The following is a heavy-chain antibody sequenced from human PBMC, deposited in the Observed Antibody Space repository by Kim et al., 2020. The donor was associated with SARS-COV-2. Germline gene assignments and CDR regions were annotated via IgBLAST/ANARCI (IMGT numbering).Heavy chain of an antibody. J-gene: IGHJ2*01. CDR3: AKEEAAQARQGRGYWYFDL. CDR2: ISGSGGST. D-gene: IGHD6-6*01. CDR1: GFTFSSYA. Sequence: GGSLRLSCAASGFTFSSYAMSWVRQAPGKGLEWVSAISGSGGSTYYADSVKGRFTISRDNSKNTLYLQMNSLRAEDTAVYYCAKEEAAQARQGRGYWYFDLWGRGTLVTVSS. V-gene: IGHV3-23*01.